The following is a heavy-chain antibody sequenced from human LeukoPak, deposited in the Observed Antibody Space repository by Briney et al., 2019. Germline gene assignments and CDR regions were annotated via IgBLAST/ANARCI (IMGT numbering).Heavy chain of an antibody. CDR1: GFSFSSYV. V-gene: IGHV3-23*01. J-gene: IGHJ5*01. CDR2: INGNGGRA. CDR3: AKGGDYYGSGSPWFES. D-gene: IGHD3-10*01. Sequence: PGGSLRLSCAGSGFSFSSYVIDWVRQAPGKGLEWVAGINGNGGRAKYADFVTGRFTISRDSSQNTVYLQMNSLRADDTAVYYCAKGGDYYGSGSPWFESWGQGTLVTVSS.